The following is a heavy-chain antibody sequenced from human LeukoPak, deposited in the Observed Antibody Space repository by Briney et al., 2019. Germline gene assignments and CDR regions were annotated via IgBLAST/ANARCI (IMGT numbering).Heavy chain of an antibody. Sequence: GGSLRLSCTASGFTFGDYAMSWVRQAPGKGLEWVSYISSSGSTIYYADSVKGRFTISRDNAKNSLYLQMNSLRAEDTAVYYCARVIGTNIDYWGQGTLVTVSS. V-gene: IGHV3-11*01. CDR1: GFTFGDYA. CDR3: ARVIGTNIDY. D-gene: IGHD1-7*01. CDR2: ISSSGSTI. J-gene: IGHJ4*02.